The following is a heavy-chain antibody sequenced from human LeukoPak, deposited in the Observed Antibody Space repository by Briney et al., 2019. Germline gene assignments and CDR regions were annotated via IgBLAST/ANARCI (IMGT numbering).Heavy chain of an antibody. CDR2: FDPEDGET. D-gene: IGHD3-10*01. CDR3: AGFGEFMSDFDY. J-gene: IGHJ4*02. Sequence: ASVKVSCKASGYTLTELSMHWVRQAPGNGLEWMGGFDPEDGETIYAQKFQGRVTMTEDTSTDTAYMELSSLRSEDTAVYYCAGFGEFMSDFDYWGQGTLVTVSS. CDR1: GYTLTELS. V-gene: IGHV1-24*01.